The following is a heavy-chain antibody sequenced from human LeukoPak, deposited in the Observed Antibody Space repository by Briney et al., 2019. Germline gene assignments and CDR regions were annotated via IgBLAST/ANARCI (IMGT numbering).Heavy chain of an antibody. D-gene: IGHD3-16*02. Sequence: PSETLSLTCTVSGASIGNNYWSWIREPAGKGLECIGRIYNSATTNCNPSFKGRVTMSLDTSKNQFSLRLTSVTAADTAVYYCARYRFGWFDPWGQGMWVTVSS. V-gene: IGHV4-4*07. CDR1: GASIGNNY. CDR2: IYNSATT. J-gene: IGHJ5*02. CDR3: ARYRFGWFDP.